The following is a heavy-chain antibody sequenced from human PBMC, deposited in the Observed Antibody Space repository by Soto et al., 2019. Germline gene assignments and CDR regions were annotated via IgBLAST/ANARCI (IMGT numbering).Heavy chain of an antibody. J-gene: IGHJ5*02. Sequence: SVNVSCKSSGGTFSSYSISWVRQAPGQGLEWMGGIIPIFGTANYAQKFQGRVTITADESTSTAYMELSSLRSEDTAVYYCARGVLGNWFDPWGQGTLVTVSS. CDR1: GGTFSSYS. V-gene: IGHV1-69*13. CDR3: ARGVLGNWFDP. CDR2: IIPIFGTA.